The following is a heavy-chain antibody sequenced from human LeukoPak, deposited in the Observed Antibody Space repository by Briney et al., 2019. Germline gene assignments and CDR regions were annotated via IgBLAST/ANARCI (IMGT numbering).Heavy chain of an antibody. Sequence: ASVKVSCKVSGYTLTELSMHWVRRAPGKGLEWMGGFDPEDGETTYAQKFQGRVTMTEDTSTDTAYMELSSLRSEDTAVYYCATFGSRGYQLLSYYYYGMDVWGQGTTVTVSS. D-gene: IGHD2-2*01. CDR3: ATFGSRGYQLLSYYYYGMDV. J-gene: IGHJ6*02. CDR2: FDPEDGET. V-gene: IGHV1-24*01. CDR1: GYTLTELS.